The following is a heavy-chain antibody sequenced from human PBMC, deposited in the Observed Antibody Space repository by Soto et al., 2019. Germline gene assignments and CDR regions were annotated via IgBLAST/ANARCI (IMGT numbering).Heavy chain of an antibody. CDR2: INHSGSA. D-gene: IGHD6-19*01. CDR3: AGGPGILVAGVDY. V-gene: IGHV4-34*01. J-gene: IGHJ4*02. CDR1: GGSFSAYY. Sequence: PSETLSLTCAVYGGSFSAYYWSWIRQPPGKGLEWIGEINHSGSANSNPSLKSRVTMSVDTSKNQLSLNLSSVTAADTAAYYCAGGPGILVAGVDYWGQGTLVTVSS.